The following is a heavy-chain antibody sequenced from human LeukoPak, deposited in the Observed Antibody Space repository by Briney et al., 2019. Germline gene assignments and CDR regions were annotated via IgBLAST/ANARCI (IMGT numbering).Heavy chain of an antibody. CDR1: GFTFSSYA. CDR2: ISGSGGSI. D-gene: IGHD2-15*01. Sequence: PGGSLRLSCAASGFTFSSYAMSWVRQAPGKGLEWVSAISGSGGSIYYADSVKGRFTISRDNSKNTLYLQMNSLRAEDTAVYYCAKNGYCSGGSCYSGWFDPWGQGTLVTVSS. CDR3: AKNGYCSGGSCYSGWFDP. V-gene: IGHV3-23*01. J-gene: IGHJ5*02.